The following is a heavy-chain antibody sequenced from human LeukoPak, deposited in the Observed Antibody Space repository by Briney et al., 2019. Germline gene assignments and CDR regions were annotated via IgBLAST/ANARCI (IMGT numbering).Heavy chain of an antibody. CDR1: GFTCSSYW. V-gene: IGHV3-7*01. J-gene: IGHJ4*02. Sequence: GGSLRLSCAAYGFTCSSYWMGWVRQAPGKRLEWVANMNIDGSEKYYADSSKGRFTISRDNARNSVYLQMNSLRVEDTAVHYCARDPVEWELLLDYWGQGTLVTVSS. CDR3: ARDPVEWELLLDY. D-gene: IGHD1-26*01. CDR2: MNIDGSEK.